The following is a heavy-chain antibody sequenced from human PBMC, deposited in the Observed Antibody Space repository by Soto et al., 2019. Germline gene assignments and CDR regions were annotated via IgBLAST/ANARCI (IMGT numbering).Heavy chain of an antibody. J-gene: IGHJ6*02. CDR2: ISYDGSNK. Sequence: XVSLRLSCAASGFSFSSYGMHWVRQAPGKGLEWVAVISYDGSNKYYADSVKGRFTISRDNSKNTLYLQMNSLRAEDTAVYYCAKVGQWFGELGGEYYYGMDVWGQGTTVTVSS. CDR3: AKVGQWFGELGGEYYYGMDV. V-gene: IGHV3-30*18. D-gene: IGHD3-10*01. CDR1: GFSFSSYG.